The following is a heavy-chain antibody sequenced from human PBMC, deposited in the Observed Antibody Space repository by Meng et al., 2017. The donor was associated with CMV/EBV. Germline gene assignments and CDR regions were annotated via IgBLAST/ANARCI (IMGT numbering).Heavy chain of an antibody. D-gene: IGHD6-19*01. J-gene: IGHJ4*02. V-gene: IGHV1-18*01. CDR1: GYTFTSYG. CDR2: ISAYNGNT. Sequence: ASVKVSCKASGYTFTSYGISWVRQAPGQGLEWMGWISAYNGNTNYAQKLQGRVTITADKSTSTAYMELSSLRSEDTAVYYCARESYSSGWYSFDYWGQGTLVTVSS. CDR3: ARESYSSGWYSFDY.